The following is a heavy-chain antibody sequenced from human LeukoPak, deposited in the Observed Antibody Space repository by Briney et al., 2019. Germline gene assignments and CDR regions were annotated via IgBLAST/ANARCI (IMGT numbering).Heavy chain of an antibody. D-gene: IGHD5-18*01. Sequence: PSETLSLTCAVSGYSISSGYYWGWIRQPPGKGLEWIGSIYHSGSTYYNPSLKSRVTISVDTSKNQFSLKLSSVTAADTAVYYCARGAAGYSYRIDYWGQGTLLTVSS. CDR2: IYHSGST. CDR1: GYSISSGYY. V-gene: IGHV4-38-2*01. J-gene: IGHJ4*02. CDR3: ARGAAGYSYRIDY.